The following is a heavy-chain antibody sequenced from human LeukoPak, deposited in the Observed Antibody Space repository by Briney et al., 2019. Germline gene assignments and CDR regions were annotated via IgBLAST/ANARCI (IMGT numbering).Heavy chain of an antibody. CDR3: ARGAEQLVQNYYYYYGMDV. D-gene: IGHD6-6*01. Sequence: ASVKVSCKASGYTFTSYDINWVRQATGQGLEWMGWMNPNSCNTGYAQKFQGRVTMTSNTSISTAYMELSSLRSDDTAVYYCARGAEQLVQNYYYYYGMDVWGQGTTVTVSS. CDR1: GYTFTSYD. V-gene: IGHV1-8*01. J-gene: IGHJ6*02. CDR2: MNPNSCNT.